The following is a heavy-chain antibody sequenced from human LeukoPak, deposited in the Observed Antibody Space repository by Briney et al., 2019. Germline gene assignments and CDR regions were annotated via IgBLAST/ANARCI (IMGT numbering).Heavy chain of an antibody. CDR2: INHSGST. CDR1: GGPFSGYY. D-gene: IGHD2-2*01. V-gene: IGHV4-34*01. J-gene: IGHJ4*02. CDR3: ARVMSTSCSRRGCPFDY. Sequence: SETLSLTCAVYGGPFSGYYWSWIRQPPGKGLEWIGEINHSGSTKYNPSLKSRVTISVDASKNQFSLKLSSVTAADTAVYYCARVMSTSCSRRGCPFDYWGQGTLVTVSS.